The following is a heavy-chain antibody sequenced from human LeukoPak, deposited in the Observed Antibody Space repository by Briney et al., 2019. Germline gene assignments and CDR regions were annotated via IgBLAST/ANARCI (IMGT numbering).Heavy chain of an antibody. CDR2: IYCSGST. Sequence: SETLSLTCTVSGGSISSSSYYWGWIRQPPGKGLEWIGSIYCSGSTYYNPSLKSRVTISVDTSKNQFSLKLSSVTAADTAVYYCGKSEDYYYYYMDVWGKGTTVTVS. CDR3: GKSEDYYYYYMDV. V-gene: IGHV4-39*07. J-gene: IGHJ6*03. CDR1: GGSISSSSYY.